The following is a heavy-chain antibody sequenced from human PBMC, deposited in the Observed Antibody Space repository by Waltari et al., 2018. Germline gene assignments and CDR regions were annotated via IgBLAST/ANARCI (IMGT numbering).Heavy chain of an antibody. CDR1: DFSISSGYY. CDR2: IYHSGST. D-gene: IGHD6-13*01. CDR3: ARAPSTYSSSWYRVGFDY. J-gene: IGHJ4*02. V-gene: IGHV4-38-2*02. Sequence: QVRLQESGPGLVKPSETLSLTCSVSDFSISSGYYWAWIRQPPGKGLEWIASIYHSGSTYDNPALKILVTIFVDTAKTQFSLKLTSVTAADAAVYFCARAPSTYSSSWYRVGFDYWGQGTLVTVSS.